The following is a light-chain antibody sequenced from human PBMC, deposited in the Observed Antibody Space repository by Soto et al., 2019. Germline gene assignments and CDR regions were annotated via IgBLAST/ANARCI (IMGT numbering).Light chain of an antibody. CDR2: DVS. J-gene: IGLJ1*01. CDR1: SSDVGSYKD. V-gene: IGLV2-11*01. Sequence: QSVLTPAGSGSGAPGQSVTISCTGTSSDVGSYKDVSWYQHHPGKVPKLMIYDVSERPSGVPDRFSGSKSGNTASLTISGLQAEDEANYYCCAYADTFYVFGTGTKSPS. CDR3: CAYADTFYV.